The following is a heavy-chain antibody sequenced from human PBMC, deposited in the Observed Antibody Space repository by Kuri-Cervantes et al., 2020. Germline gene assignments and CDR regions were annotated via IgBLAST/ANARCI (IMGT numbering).Heavy chain of an antibody. D-gene: IGHD3-3*01. CDR2: IYSGGST. CDR3: ARERQTYDFWSGYYSYYYYMDV. CDR1: GFTVSSNY. Sequence: GESLKISCAASGFTVSSNYMSWVRQAPGKGLEWVSVIYSGGSTYYADSVKGRFTISRDNSKNTLYLQMNSLRAEDTAVYYCARERQTYDFWSGYYSYYYYMDVWGKGTTVTVSS. J-gene: IGHJ6*03. V-gene: IGHV3-53*01.